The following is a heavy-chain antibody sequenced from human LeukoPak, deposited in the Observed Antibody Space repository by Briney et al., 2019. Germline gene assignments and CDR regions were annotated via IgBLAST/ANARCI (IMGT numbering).Heavy chain of an antibody. CDR2: ISSGSSTI. J-gene: IGHJ4*02. CDR3: ARDPLYGGNSAGPSFDS. CDR1: QFTFSSYA. Sequence: GGSLRLSCVASQFTFSSYAMNWVRQAPGKGLEWVSYISSGSSTIYYADSVKGRFTISRDNAKNSLYLQMNSLRDADTAVYYCARDPLYGGNSAGPSFDSWGQGTLVTVSS. D-gene: IGHD4-23*01. V-gene: IGHV3-48*02.